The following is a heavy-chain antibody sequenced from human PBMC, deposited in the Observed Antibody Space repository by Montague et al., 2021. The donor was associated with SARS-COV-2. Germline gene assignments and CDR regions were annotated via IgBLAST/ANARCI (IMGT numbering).Heavy chain of an antibody. CDR2: ISISDGDT. J-gene: IGHJ3*02. D-gene: IGHD6-13*01. V-gene: IGHV3-23*01. CDR3: AKDRQLVGDDAFDI. CDR1: GFAFSSYA. Sequence: SLRLSCAASGFAFSSYAMSWVRQAPEKGLEWVSTISISDGDTYYADSVKGRFTISRDKSKNTLYLQMNSLRAEDTAVYYCAKDRQLVGDDAFDIWGQGTMVTVSS.